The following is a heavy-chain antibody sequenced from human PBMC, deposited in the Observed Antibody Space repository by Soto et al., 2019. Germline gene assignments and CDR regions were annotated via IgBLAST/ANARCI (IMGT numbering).Heavy chain of an antibody. J-gene: IGHJ3*02. Sequence: QVQLVQSGAEVKKPGSSVKVSCKASGGTFSSYAISWVRQAPGQGLEWMGGIIPIFGTANYAQKFQGRVTITADESTRTAYMELSSLRSEDTAVYYCARMEYDSSGYYEKAFDIWGQGTMVTVSS. D-gene: IGHD3-22*01. CDR1: GGTFSSYA. V-gene: IGHV1-69*01. CDR3: ARMEYDSSGYYEKAFDI. CDR2: IIPIFGTA.